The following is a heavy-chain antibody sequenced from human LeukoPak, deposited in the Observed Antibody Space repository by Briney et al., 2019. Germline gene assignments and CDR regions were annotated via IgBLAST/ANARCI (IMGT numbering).Heavy chain of an antibody. J-gene: IGHJ4*02. CDR2: ISGSGGST. CDR1: GFTFSSYA. D-gene: IGHD3-10*01. V-gene: IGHV3-23*01. CDR3: AKPPPPSMVRGVIFLFDY. Sequence: GGSLRLSCAASGFTFSSYAMSWVRQAPGRGLEWVSAISGSGGSTYYADSVKGRFTISRDNSKNTLYLQTNSLRAEDTAVYYCAKPPPPSMVRGVIFLFDYWGQGTLVTVSS.